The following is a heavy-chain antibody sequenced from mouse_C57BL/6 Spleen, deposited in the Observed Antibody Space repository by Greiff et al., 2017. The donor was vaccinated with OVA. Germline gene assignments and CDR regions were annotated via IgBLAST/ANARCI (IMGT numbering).Heavy chain of an antibody. V-gene: IGHV1-82*01. J-gene: IGHJ2*01. D-gene: IGHD1-1*02. CDR2: IYPGDGDT. CDR3: ARGGDAFDY. Sequence: VQLKESGPELVKPGASVKISCKASGYAFSSSWMNWVKQRPGKGLEWIGRIYPGDGDTNYNGKFKGKATLTADKSSSTAYMQLSSLTSEDSAVYFCARGGDAFDYWGQGTTLTVSS. CDR1: GYAFSSSW.